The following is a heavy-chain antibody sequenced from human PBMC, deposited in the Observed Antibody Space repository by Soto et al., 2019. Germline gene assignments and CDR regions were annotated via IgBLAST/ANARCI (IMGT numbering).Heavy chain of an antibody. J-gene: IGHJ6*02. CDR3: ARQWELPRSDYYYYGMDV. V-gene: IGHV5-51*01. CDR2: IYPGDSGT. CDR1: GYSFTSYW. Sequence: PGESLKISCKGSGYSFTSYWIGWVRQMPGKGLEWMGIIYPGDSGTRYSPSFQGQVTISADKSISTAYLQWSSLKASDTAMYYCARQWELPRSDYYYYGMDVWGQGTTVTVS. D-gene: IGHD1-26*01.